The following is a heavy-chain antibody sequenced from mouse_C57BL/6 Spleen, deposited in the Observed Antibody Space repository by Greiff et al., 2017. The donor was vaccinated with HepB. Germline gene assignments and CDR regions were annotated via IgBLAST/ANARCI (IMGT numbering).Heavy chain of an antibody. CDR2: IYPGNSDT. D-gene: IGHD1-1*01. CDR3: TGLRGSWFAY. V-gene: IGHV1-5*01. J-gene: IGHJ3*01. Sequence: EVQLQQSGTVLARPGASVKMSCKTSGYTFTSYWMHWVKQRPGQGLEWIGAIYPGNSDTSYNQKFKGKAKMTAVTSASTAYMELSSLTNEDSAVDYWTGLRGSWFAYWGQGTLVTVSA. CDR1: GYTFTSYW.